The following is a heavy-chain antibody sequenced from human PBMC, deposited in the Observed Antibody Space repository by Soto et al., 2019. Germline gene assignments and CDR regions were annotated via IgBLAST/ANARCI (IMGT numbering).Heavy chain of an antibody. D-gene: IGHD6-6*01. J-gene: IGHJ6*02. Sequence: KPSETLSLTCTVSGGSISSYFWAWIRQPPGKGLEWIGNIYYSGSTNYSPSLKSRVTISLDMSKNQFSLKLSSVTAADTAIYYCARLGEYSSSWTYYYAMDVWGQGTTVTVSS. CDR1: GGSISSYF. CDR2: IYYSGST. CDR3: ARLGEYSSSWTYYYAMDV. V-gene: IGHV4-59*01.